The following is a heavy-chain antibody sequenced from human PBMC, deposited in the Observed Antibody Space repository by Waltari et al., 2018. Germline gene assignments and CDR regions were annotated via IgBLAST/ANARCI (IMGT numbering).Heavy chain of an antibody. Sequence: QVQLVQSGAEVKKPGASVKVSCKASGYTFTGYYMHWVRQAPGQGLEWMGWINPNSGGTNYAQKFRGRVTMTRDTSIRTADMALSRLSSDETAVYYCAGAPWLRLRGDFDYWGQGTLVNVAS. CDR3: AGAPWLRLRGDFDY. CDR1: GYTFTGYY. V-gene: IGHV1-2*02. CDR2: INPNSGGT. J-gene: IGHJ4*02. D-gene: IGHD5-12*01.